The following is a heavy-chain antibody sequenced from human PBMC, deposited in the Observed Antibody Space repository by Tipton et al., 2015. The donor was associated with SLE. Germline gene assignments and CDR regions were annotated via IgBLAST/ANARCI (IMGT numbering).Heavy chain of an antibody. CDR3: ARQVTMVRGVIIKGYYFDY. CDR1: GGSFSGYY. J-gene: IGHJ4*02. V-gene: IGHV4-34*01. Sequence: TLSLTCAVYGGSFSGYYWSWIRQPPGKGLEWIGEINHSGSTNYNPSLKSRVTISVDTSKNQFSLKLSSVTAADTAVYYCARQVTMVRGVIIKGYYFDYWGQGTLVTASS. D-gene: IGHD3-10*01. CDR2: INHSGST.